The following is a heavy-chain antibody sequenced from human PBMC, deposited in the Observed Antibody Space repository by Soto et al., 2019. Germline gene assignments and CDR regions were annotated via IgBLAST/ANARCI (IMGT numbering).Heavy chain of an antibody. CDR2: IIPILGIA. CDR1: GGTFSSYT. D-gene: IGHD6-13*01. J-gene: IGHJ6*02. V-gene: IGHV1-69*08. Sequence: QVQLVQSGAEVKKPGSSVKVSCKASGGTFSSYTISWVRQAPRHGLEWMGRIIPILGIANYAQKFQGRVTITADKSTSTAYMELSSLRSEDTAVYYCARDANSSSWYSYYYYGMDVWGQGTTVTVSS. CDR3: ARDANSSSWYSYYYYGMDV.